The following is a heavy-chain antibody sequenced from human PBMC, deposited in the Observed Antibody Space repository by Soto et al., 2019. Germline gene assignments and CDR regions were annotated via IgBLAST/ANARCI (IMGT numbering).Heavy chain of an antibody. Sequence: QVQLVESGGGVVQPGRSLRLSCAASGFTFSSCGMHWVRQAPGKGLEWVAVISYDGSNKYYADSVKGRVTISRDNSKNTLYLQRSSVRAVDTAVYEWGTDVRLDARVRMDVWGLGTTVTVSS. CDR2: ISYDGSNK. V-gene: IGHV3-30*03. J-gene: IGHJ6*02. CDR1: GFTFSSCG. D-gene: IGHD3-16*01. CDR3: GTDVRLDARVRMDV.